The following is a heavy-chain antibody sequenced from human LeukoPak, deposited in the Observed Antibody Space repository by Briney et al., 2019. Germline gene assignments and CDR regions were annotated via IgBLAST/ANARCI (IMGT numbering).Heavy chain of an antibody. J-gene: IGHJ3*02. CDR3: ATDRAAAEAFDI. V-gene: IGHV1-24*01. CDR2: FDPEDGET. CDR1: GYTLTELS. D-gene: IGHD6-13*01. Sequence: ASVKVSCKVSGYTLTELSMHWVRQAPGKGLEWVGGFDPEDGETIYAQKFQGRVTMTEDTSTDTAYVELSSLRSEDTAVYYCATDRAAAEAFDIWGQGTMVTVSS.